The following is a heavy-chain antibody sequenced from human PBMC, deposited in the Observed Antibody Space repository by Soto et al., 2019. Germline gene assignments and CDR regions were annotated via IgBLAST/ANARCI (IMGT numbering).Heavy chain of an antibody. D-gene: IGHD3-3*02. Sequence: HPGGSLRLSCAASGFAFSSFGMHWVRQAPGKGLEWVAVISYDGSEESYAGSVKGRATVSRDNSKNTVYLQMNRLRGDDSAIYYCAKGRFDVVTISPFDHWGQGTLVTVSS. CDR2: ISYDGSEE. CDR3: AKGRFDVVTISPFDH. V-gene: IGHV3-30*18. CDR1: GFAFSSFG. J-gene: IGHJ4*01.